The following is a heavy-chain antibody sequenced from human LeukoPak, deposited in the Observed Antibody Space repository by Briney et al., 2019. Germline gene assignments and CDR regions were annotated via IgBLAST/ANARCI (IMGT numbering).Heavy chain of an antibody. CDR2: IFHSGST. CDR3: ARQRSGSARD. CDR1: GYSISSGYY. Sequence: SETLSLTCTVSGYSISSGYYWGWLRQPPGKGLEWIGSIFHSGSTYYNPSLKSRVTLSVDTSKNQFSLKLNSVTAADTAVYYCARQRSGSARDWGQGTLVTVSS. V-gene: IGHV4-38-2*02. D-gene: IGHD6-19*01. J-gene: IGHJ4*02.